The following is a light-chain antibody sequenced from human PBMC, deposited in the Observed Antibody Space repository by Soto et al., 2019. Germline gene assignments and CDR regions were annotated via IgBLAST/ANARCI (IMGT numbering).Light chain of an antibody. Sequence: DIQMTQSPSPLSASVGDRVTITCRASQSISTYLHWYQQKPGKAPELLINAASSTQSAVPSRFSGSGSETDFTLTITSLQPEDLAIYYCQQTYSAPWTFGQGNKVEIK. J-gene: IGKJ1*01. CDR3: QQTYSAPWT. CDR2: AAS. V-gene: IGKV1-39*01. CDR1: QSISTY.